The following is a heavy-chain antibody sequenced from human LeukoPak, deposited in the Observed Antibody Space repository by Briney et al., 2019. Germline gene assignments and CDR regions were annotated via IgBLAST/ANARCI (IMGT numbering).Heavy chain of an antibody. CDR2: INPNSGGT. V-gene: IGHV1-2*06. CDR3: ARPPSTYSGYDWYYFDY. D-gene: IGHD5-12*01. J-gene: IGHJ4*02. Sequence: ASVKVSCKASGYTFTGYYMHWVRQAPGQGLEWMGRINPNSGGTNYAQKFQGRVTMTRDTSISTAYMELSRLRSDDTAVYYCARPPSTYSGYDWYYFDYWGQGTLVTVS. CDR1: GYTFTGYY.